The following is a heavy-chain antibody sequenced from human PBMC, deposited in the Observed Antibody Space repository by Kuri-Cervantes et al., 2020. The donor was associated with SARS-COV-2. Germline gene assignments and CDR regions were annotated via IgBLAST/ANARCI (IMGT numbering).Heavy chain of an antibody. V-gene: IGHV3-9*01. CDR1: GFTFDDYA. D-gene: IGHD3-22*01. Sequence: SLKISCAASGFTFDDYAMHWVRQAPGKGLEWVSGISWNSGSIGYADSVKGRFTISRDNAKNSLYLRMNSLRAEDTAVYYCARAFKGYYDSSGYYPGAFDIWGQGTMVTVSS. CDR3: ARAFKGYYDSSGYYPGAFDI. J-gene: IGHJ3*02. CDR2: ISWNSGSI.